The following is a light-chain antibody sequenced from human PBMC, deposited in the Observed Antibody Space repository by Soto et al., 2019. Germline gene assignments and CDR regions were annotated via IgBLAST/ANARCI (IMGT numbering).Light chain of an antibody. J-gene: IGLJ3*02. CDR1: SSDVGAYNY. V-gene: IGLV2-14*01. CDR3: SSYTSSSTLV. Sequence: QSVLTQPASVSGSPGQSITISCTGTSSDVGAYNYVSWYRQHPGKAPKLMIYEVTNRPSGVSNRFSGSKSGSTASLTISGLLAEDEADYYCSSYTSSSTLVFGGGTKLTVL. CDR2: EVT.